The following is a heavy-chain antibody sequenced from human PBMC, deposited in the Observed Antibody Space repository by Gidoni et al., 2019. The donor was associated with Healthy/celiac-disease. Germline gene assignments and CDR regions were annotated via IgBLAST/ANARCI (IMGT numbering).Heavy chain of an antibody. CDR3: ARNQDYDILTGYRDYYYYYGMDV. CDR1: GGTFSSYA. D-gene: IGHD3-9*01. J-gene: IGHJ6*02. V-gene: IGHV1-69*01. CDR2: IIPIFGTA. Sequence: QVQLVQSGAEVKKPGSSVKVSCKASGGTFSSYAISWVRRAPGQGLEWMGGIIPIFGTANYAQKFQGRVTITADESTSTAYMELSSLRSEDTAVYYCARNQDYDILTGYRDYYYYYGMDVWGQGTTVTVSS.